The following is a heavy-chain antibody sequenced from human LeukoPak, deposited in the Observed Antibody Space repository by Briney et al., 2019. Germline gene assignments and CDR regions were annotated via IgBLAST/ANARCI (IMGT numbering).Heavy chain of an antibody. J-gene: IGHJ4*02. CDR3: ARARWYSCDY. D-gene: IGHD5-24*01. CDR1: GFTFSGHW. V-gene: IGHV3-74*01. CDR2: DGSGT. Sequence: GGSLRLSCAVSGFTFSGHWMFWVRQAPGKGLEWVSSDGSGTGYTDSVKGRFTVSRDNARNTLYLQMNSLRTEDTAVYYCARARWYSCDYWGQGTLVTVSS.